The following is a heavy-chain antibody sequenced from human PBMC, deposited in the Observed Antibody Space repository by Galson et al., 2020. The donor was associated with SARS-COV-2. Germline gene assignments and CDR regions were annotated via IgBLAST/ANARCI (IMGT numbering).Heavy chain of an antibody. V-gene: IGHV3-13*01. CDR3: ARGRVSVVVPAATAYYYYYMDF. Sequence: GESMKISCAASGFTFSSYDMHWVRQATGKGLEWVSAIGTAGDTYYPGSVKGRFTITRENAKNSLYLQMNSLRAGDTAVYYCARGRVSVVVPAATAYYYYYMDFWGKGTTVTVSS. J-gene: IGHJ6*03. CDR2: IGTAGDT. D-gene: IGHD2-2*01. CDR1: GFTFSSYD.